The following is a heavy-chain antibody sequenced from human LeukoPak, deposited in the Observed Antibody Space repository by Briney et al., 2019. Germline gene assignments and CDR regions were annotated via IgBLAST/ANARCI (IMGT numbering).Heavy chain of an antibody. CDR1: GYTFTSYG. CDR3: ARDHFYDSSGPWFDP. Sequence: SVKVSCKASGYTFTSYGISWVRQAPGQGLEWMGGIIPIFGTANYAQKFQGRVTITADESTSTACMELSSLRSEDTAVYYCARDHFYDSSGPWFDPWGQGTLVTVSS. D-gene: IGHD3-22*01. V-gene: IGHV1-69*13. J-gene: IGHJ5*02. CDR2: IIPIFGTA.